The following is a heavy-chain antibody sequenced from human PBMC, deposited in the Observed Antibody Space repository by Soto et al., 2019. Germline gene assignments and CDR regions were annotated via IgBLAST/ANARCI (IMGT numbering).Heavy chain of an antibody. D-gene: IGHD3-10*01. CDR2: ISSSSSYI. J-gene: IGHJ4*02. CDR3: AGMTYYYGSGSYFLDY. Sequence: GGSLRLSCAASGFTFSSYSMNWVRQAPGKGLEWVSSISSSSSYIYYADSVKGRFTISRDNAKNSLYLQMNSLRAEDTAVYYCAGMTYYYGSGSYFLDYWGQGTLVTVSS. CDR1: GFTFSSYS. V-gene: IGHV3-21*04.